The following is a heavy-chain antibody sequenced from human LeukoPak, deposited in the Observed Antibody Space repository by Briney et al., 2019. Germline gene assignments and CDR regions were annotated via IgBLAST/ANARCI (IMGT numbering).Heavy chain of an antibody. CDR1: GFTFSSYW. CDR2: INQDGSEK. J-gene: IGHJ4*02. Sequence: GGSLRLSCAASGFTFSSYWMNWVRQAPGKGLEWVADINQDGSEKYYVDSVKGRFTTSRDNAKNSLYLQMNSLRAEDTAVYYCARYYDGSGYYDCFDYWGQGSLVTVSS. D-gene: IGHD3-22*01. CDR3: ARYYDGSGYYDCFDY. V-gene: IGHV3-7*01.